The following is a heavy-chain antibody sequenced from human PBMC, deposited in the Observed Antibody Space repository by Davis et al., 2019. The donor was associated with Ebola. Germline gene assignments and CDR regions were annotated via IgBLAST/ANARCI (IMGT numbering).Heavy chain of an antibody. D-gene: IGHD1-7*01. Sequence: GESLKISCAASGFTFSSYGMHWVRQAPGKGLEWVAVISYDGSNKYYADSVKGRFTISRDNSKNTLYLQMNSLRAEDTAVYYCARDAHPRAQNLGMDVWGQGTTVTVSS. J-gene: IGHJ6*02. CDR3: ARDAHPRAQNLGMDV. V-gene: IGHV3-30*03. CDR1: GFTFSSYG. CDR2: ISYDGSNK.